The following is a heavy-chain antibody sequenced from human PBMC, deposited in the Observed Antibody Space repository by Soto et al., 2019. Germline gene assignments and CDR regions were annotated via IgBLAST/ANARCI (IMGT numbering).Heavy chain of an antibody. Sequence: EVQLLESGGGLVQPGGSLRLSCAASGFTFSSYAMSWVRQAPGKGLEWVSAISGSGGSTYYADSVKGRFTISRDNSKNKMYMQMTSLRAEDTAVYYCAKVLRGGAMPGPDYWGQGTLVTVSS. J-gene: IGHJ4*02. D-gene: IGHD3-16*01. V-gene: IGHV3-23*01. CDR2: ISGSGGST. CDR3: AKVLRGGAMPGPDY. CDR1: GFTFSSYA.